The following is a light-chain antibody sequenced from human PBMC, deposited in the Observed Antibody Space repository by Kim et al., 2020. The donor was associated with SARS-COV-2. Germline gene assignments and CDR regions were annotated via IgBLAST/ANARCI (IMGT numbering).Light chain of an antibody. J-gene: IGLJ2*01. CDR3: AAWDASLNRMG. Sequence: QSVLTQPPSVSGTPGQRVTISCSGSSSNIGSYSVNWYQQFPGTAPKLLIYTNNQRPSGVPDRFSGSKSGTSASLAISGLHSEDEADYYCAAWDASLNRMGLGGGTQLTVL. CDR1: SSNIGSYS. V-gene: IGLV1-44*01. CDR2: TNN.